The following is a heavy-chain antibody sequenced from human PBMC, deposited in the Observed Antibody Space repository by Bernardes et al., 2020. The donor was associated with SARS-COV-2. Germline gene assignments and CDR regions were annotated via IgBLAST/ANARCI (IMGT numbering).Heavy chain of an antibody. D-gene: IGHD3-10*01. CDR2: IYYSGST. V-gene: IGHV4-59*01. CDR1: GGSISSYY. J-gene: IGHJ6*03. Sequence: SETLSLTCTVSGGSISSYYWSWIRQPPGKGLEWIGYIYYSGSTNYNPSLKSRVTISVDTSKNQFSLKLSSVTAADTAVYYCARGQSPHYYGSGSYYSYYYMDVWGKGTTVTVSS. CDR3: ARGQSPHYYGSGSYYSYYYMDV.